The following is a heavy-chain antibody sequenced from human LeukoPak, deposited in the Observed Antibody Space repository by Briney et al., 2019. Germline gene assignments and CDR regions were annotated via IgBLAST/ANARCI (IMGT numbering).Heavy chain of an antibody. CDR1: GATFSSYT. D-gene: IGHD3-16*01. CDR2: IIPILGIA. CDR3: ARDREGGSDY. V-gene: IGHV1-69*04. J-gene: IGHJ4*02. Sequence: SVKVSCKASGATFSSYTISWVRQAPGQRLEWMGRIIPILGIANYAQKFQGRVTITADKSTSTAYMELSSLRSEDTAVYYCARDREGGSDYWGQGTLVTVSS.